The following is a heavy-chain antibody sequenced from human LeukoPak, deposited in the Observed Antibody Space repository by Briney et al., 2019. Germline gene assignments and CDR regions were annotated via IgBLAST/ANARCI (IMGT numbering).Heavy chain of an antibody. J-gene: IGHJ1*01. D-gene: IGHD3-10*01. CDR2: IYSGGST. CDR3: ARGPTYYYGSGD. Sequence: GGSLRLSCAASGFTVSSNYMSWVRQAPGKGLEWVPVIYSGGSTYYADSVKGRFTISRDNSKNTLYLQMNSLRAEDTAVYYCARGPTYYYGSGDWGQGTLVTVSS. CDR1: GFTVSSNY. V-gene: IGHV3-53*01.